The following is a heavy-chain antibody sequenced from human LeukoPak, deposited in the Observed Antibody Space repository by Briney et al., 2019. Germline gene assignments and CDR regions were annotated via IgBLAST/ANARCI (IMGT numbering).Heavy chain of an antibody. CDR1: GFTFDDYG. J-gene: IGHJ5*02. Sequence: PGGALRLSCAASGFTFDDYGMSWVRQAPGKGLEWVSGINWNGGRTGYADSLKGRFTISRDNAKNSVYLQMNSLRAEDTALYYCVRDRCSSTTCYNTPNWFDPWGQGTLVTVSS. CDR3: VRDRCSSTTCYNTPNWFDP. V-gene: IGHV3-20*04. D-gene: IGHD2-2*02. CDR2: INWNGGRT.